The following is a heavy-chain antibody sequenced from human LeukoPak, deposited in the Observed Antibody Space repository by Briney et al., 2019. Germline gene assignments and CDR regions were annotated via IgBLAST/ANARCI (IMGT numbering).Heavy chain of an antibody. CDR1: GFSLSSYA. J-gene: IGHJ4*02. CDR3: VRIVGHTTTDF. Sequence: PGGSLRLSCEASGFSLSSYAFHWVRQAPGKGQEWVSFVSFDGRNKNYADSVRGRFTISRDNSKNTPYLQMNSVTYEDTAVYFCVRIVGHTTTDFWGQGTIVTVSS. V-gene: IGHV3-30-3*01. D-gene: IGHD1-26*01. CDR2: VSFDGRNK.